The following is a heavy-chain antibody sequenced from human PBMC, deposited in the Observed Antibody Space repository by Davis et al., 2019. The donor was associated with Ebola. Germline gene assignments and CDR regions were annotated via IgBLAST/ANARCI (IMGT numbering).Heavy chain of an antibody. V-gene: IGHV3-30*02. CDR1: GFTFSSYA. J-gene: IGHJ2*01. CDR3: TRHVPGDFWYFDL. D-gene: IGHD4-17*01. Sequence: GESLKISCAASGFTFSSYAMDWVRQAPGKGLEWVASLRFDGYNKYYADSVKGRFTISRDNSKNTLYLQINSLRAEDTAMYHCTRHVPGDFWYFDLWGRGTLVTVSS. CDR2: LRFDGYNK.